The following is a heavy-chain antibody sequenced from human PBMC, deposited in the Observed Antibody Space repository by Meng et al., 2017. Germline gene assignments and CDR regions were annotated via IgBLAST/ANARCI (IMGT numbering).Heavy chain of an antibody. Sequence: VQLQESGPGLVKPSETLSLTCTVSGGSISSDHWSWIRQPPGKGLEWIGYIYYSGSTNYNPSLKSRVTISVDTSKNQFSLKLSSVTAADTAVYYCARDHSGSYPNWGQGTLVTVSS. CDR1: GGSISSDH. CDR2: IYYSGST. V-gene: IGHV4-59*01. D-gene: IGHD1-26*01. CDR3: ARDHSGSYPN. J-gene: IGHJ4*02.